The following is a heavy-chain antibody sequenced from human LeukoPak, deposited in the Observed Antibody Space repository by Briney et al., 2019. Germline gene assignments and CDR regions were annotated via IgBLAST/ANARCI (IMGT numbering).Heavy chain of an antibody. CDR3: ARDFEWSFDY. J-gene: IGHJ4*02. D-gene: IGHD3-3*01. V-gene: IGHV3-30*02. CDR2: IQDDGSGQ. Sequence: GGSLRLSCAASGFTFSSYSMNWVRQAPGEGLEWVSFIQDDGSGQTYADSVKGRFTFSRDNSKNTLYLQMNSLRPDDTAVYYCARDFEWSFDYWGQGTLLTVSS. CDR1: GFTFSSYS.